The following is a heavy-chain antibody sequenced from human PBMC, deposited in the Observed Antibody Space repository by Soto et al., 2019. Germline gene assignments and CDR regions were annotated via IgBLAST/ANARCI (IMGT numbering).Heavy chain of an antibody. J-gene: IGHJ4*02. D-gene: IGHD3-16*01. CDR3: ARERQNTGFTSFDF. CDR1: GDTFNKYI. Sequence: HLVQSGAEVRKPGSSVKVSCKASGDTFNKYIISWVRQAPVQGLEWMGRIIPILNLANYAQKFQGKVKSTADEYTPTVYMELISLIPEDTAVYYCARERQNTGFTSFDFWGQGTLVIVSS. V-gene: IGHV1-69*08. CDR2: IIPILNLA.